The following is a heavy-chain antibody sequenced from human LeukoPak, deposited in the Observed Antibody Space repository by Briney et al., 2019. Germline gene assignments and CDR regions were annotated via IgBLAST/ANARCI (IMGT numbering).Heavy chain of an antibody. D-gene: IGHD3-16*01. CDR2: ISSSSSTM. J-gene: IGHJ4*02. Sequence: GGSLRLSCAASGFTFRTFGMNWVRQAPGKGLEWVSYISSSSSTMYYADSVKGRFTISRDNAKNSLYLQMNSLRAEDTAVYYCARDLGVVRATVSLDCWGQGTLVTVSS. V-gene: IGHV3-48*01. CDR3: ARDLGVVRATVSLDC. CDR1: GFTFRTFG.